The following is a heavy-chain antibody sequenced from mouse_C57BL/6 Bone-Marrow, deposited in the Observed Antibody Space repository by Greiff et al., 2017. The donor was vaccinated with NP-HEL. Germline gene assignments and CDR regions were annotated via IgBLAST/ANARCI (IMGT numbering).Heavy chain of an antibody. Sequence: EVKLVESGGGLVQPGGSLKLSCAASGFTFSDYYMYWVRQTPEKRLEWVAYISNGGGSTYYPDTVKGRFTISRDNAKNTLYLQMSRLKSEDTAMYYCARNWEGAMDYWGQGTSVTVSS. V-gene: IGHV5-12*01. D-gene: IGHD4-1*01. CDR3: ARNWEGAMDY. J-gene: IGHJ4*01. CDR1: GFTFSDYY. CDR2: ISNGGGST.